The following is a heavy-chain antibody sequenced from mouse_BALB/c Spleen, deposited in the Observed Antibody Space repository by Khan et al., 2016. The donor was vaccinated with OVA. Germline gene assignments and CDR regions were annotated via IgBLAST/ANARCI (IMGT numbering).Heavy chain of an antibody. CDR3: TRDGSRYNYAMDY. CDR1: GYSITSDYA. V-gene: IGHV3-2*02. Sequence: VQLKESGPGLVKPSQSLSLTCTVTGYSITSDYAWNWIRHFPGNKLEWMGYISYSGSTNYNPALKSRISITRDTAKNQFFLQLKSVTTEDTATYYCTRDGSRYNYAMDYWGQGTSVTVSS. D-gene: IGHD2-3*01. J-gene: IGHJ4*01. CDR2: ISYSGST.